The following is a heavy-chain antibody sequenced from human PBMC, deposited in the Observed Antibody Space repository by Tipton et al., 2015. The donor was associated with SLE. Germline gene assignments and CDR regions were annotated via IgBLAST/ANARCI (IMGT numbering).Heavy chain of an antibody. CDR3: ASGVVVNNGWYFDL. CDR1: GYSISSGYY. CDR2: IYHSGST. D-gene: IGHD3-22*01. Sequence: TLSLTCAVSGYSISSGYYWGWIRQPPGKGLEWIGSIYHSGSTYYTPSLKSRVTISEDTSKTQFSLMRSSVTAADPAGYYWASGVVVNNGWYFDLWGRGTLVTVSS. J-gene: IGHJ2*01. V-gene: IGHV4-38-2*01.